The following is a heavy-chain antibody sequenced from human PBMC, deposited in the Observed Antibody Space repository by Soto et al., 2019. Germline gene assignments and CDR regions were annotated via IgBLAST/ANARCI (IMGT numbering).Heavy chain of an antibody. CDR3: ARGYDTALAPIF. D-gene: IGHD5-18*01. J-gene: IGHJ4*02. V-gene: IGHV4-34*01. CDR1: GGSFSSYH. CDR2: INHLTTT. Sequence: SETLSLTXAVYGGSFSSYHWSRIRQTPGKGLEWIGEINHLTTTNYNPSLKSRVIISLDTPKNQFSLKLSSVTAADTAVYYCARGYDTALAPIFWGQGILVTVSS.